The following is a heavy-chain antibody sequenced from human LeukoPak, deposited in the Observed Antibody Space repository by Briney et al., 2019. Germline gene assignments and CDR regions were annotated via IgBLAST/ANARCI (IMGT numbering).Heavy chain of an antibody. CDR2: ISSSGSTI. CDR3: ARAGYYDSSGYQNYYYYYYGMDV. D-gene: IGHD3-22*01. J-gene: IGHJ6*02. Sequence: GGSLRLSCAASGFTFSDYYMSWIRQAPGKGLEWVSYISSSGSTIYYADSVKGRFTISRDNAKNSLYLQMNSLRAEDTAVYYCARAGYYDSSGYQNYYYYYYGMDVWGQGTTVTVSS. V-gene: IGHV3-11*01. CDR1: GFTFSDYY.